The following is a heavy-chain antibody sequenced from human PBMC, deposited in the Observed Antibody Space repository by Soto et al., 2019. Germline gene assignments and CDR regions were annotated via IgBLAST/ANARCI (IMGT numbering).Heavy chain of an antibody. Sequence: PGGSLRLSCAAPVFTFSTHGMHWVRQAPGRGLPWISGISVSGDNTSYVESVRGRFTVYRDNSKNTLYLQMNNLRAEDTALYYCAKDGKMRTKVWFPAGYGMDVWGQGTTVT. D-gene: IGHD3-10*01. CDR2: ISVSGDNT. CDR3: AKDGKMRTKVWFPAGYGMDV. J-gene: IGHJ6*02. CDR1: VFTFSTHG. V-gene: IGHV3-23*01.